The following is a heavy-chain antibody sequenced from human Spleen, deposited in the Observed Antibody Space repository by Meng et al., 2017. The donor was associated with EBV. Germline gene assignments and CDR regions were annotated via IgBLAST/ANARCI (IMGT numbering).Heavy chain of an antibody. D-gene: IGHD6-19*01. J-gene: IGHJ4*02. Sequence: QVQLAQYGSELKKPGASVKVSCKAFGYTITSYGMHWVRQAPGQRLEWMGWIDVGNGNTKYSQKFQDRVIITRDTSASTAYMELSSLKSEDMAVYYCARDRGAYNSGPVLGHWGQGTLVTVSS. CDR3: ARDRGAYNSGPVLGH. V-gene: IGHV1-3*01. CDR2: IDVGNGNT. CDR1: GYTITSYG.